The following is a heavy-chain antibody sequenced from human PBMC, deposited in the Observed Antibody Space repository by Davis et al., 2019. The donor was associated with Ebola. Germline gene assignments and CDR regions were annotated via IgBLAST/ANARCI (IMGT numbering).Heavy chain of an antibody. Sequence: ASVKVSCKASGYTFTSYGISWVRQAPGQGLEWMGWISAYNGNTNYAQKLQGRVTMTTDTSTSTAYMELRSLRSDDTAVYYCARDYRVPGYYYDTPGLDYWGQGTLVTVSS. CDR2: ISAYNGNT. CDR3: ARDYRVPGYYYDTPGLDY. V-gene: IGHV1-18*01. D-gene: IGHD3-22*01. CDR1: GYTFTSYG. J-gene: IGHJ4*02.